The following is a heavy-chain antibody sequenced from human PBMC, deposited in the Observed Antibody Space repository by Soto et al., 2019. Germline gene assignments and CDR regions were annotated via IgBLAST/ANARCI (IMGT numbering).Heavy chain of an antibody. Sequence: QVQLQESGPGLVKPSQTLSLICTVSGDSISSENYFWSWIRQPPGQGLEWVGYISNRGTPYYNPSLKSRVTISLDTSKNRFSLDMYSVTAADTAVYYCAREVNVVARSDAFDIWGQGTMVTVSS. CDR1: GDSISSENYF. J-gene: IGHJ3*02. D-gene: IGHD2-8*01. V-gene: IGHV4-30-4*01. CDR2: ISNRGTP. CDR3: AREVNVVARSDAFDI.